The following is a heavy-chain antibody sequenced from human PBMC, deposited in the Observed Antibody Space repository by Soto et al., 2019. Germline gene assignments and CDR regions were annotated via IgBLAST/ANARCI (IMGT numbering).Heavy chain of an antibody. V-gene: IGHV3-30*18. Sequence: QVQLVESGGGVVQPGRSLRLSCAASGFTFSSYGMHWVRQAPGKGLEWVAVISYDGSDKYYADSVKGRFTISRDNSNNTLYPEMDSLRAEDTAVYYCAEEVVVATTCFQHWGQGTLVTVSS. CDR2: ISYDGSDK. CDR3: AEEVVVATTCFQH. CDR1: GFTFSSYG. D-gene: IGHD2-15*01. J-gene: IGHJ1*01.